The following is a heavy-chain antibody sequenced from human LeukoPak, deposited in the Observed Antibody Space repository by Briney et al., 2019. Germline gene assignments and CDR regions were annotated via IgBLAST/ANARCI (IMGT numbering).Heavy chain of an antibody. Sequence: GASVKVSCEASGYTFTSYGISWVRQAPGQGLEWMGWISAYNGNTNYAQKLQGRVTMTTDTSTSTAYMELRSLRSDDTAVYYCARDRYYDSSGYYRNDAFGIWGQGTMVTVSS. CDR3: ARDRYYDSSGYYRNDAFGI. CDR2: ISAYNGNT. D-gene: IGHD3-22*01. J-gene: IGHJ3*02. V-gene: IGHV1-18*01. CDR1: GYTFTSYG.